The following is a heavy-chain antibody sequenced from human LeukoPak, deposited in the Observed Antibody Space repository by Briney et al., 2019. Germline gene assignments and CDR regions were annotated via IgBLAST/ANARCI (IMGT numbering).Heavy chain of an antibody. D-gene: IGHD4-17*01. Sequence: GGSLRLSCAASGFTFDDYAMHWVRQAPGKGLEWVSGISWNSGTIGYADSVKGRFTISRDNAKNSLYLQMNSLRADDMALYYCAKDKGATVTTYFDYWGQGTLVTVSS. CDR3: AKDKGATVTTYFDY. CDR1: GFTFDDYA. J-gene: IGHJ4*02. V-gene: IGHV3-9*03. CDR2: ISWNSGTI.